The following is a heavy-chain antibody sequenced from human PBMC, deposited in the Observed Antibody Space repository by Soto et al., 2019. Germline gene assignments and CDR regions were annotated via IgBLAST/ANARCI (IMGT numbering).Heavy chain of an antibody. CDR2: ISAYNGNT. Sequence: QVQLVQSGAEVKKPGASVKVSCKASGYTFTSYGITWVRQAPGQGLEWMGWISAYNGNTNYAQKLQGRVTMTTDTSTSTAYMELRSLRSDDTAVYYCARENDFWSGATSIDFDYWGQGTLVTVSS. CDR1: GYTFTSYG. CDR3: ARENDFWSGATSIDFDY. V-gene: IGHV1-18*01. D-gene: IGHD3-3*01. J-gene: IGHJ4*02.